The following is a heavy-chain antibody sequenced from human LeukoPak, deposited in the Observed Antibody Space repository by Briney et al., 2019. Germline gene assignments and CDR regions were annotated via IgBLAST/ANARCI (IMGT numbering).Heavy chain of an antibody. J-gene: IGHJ4*02. V-gene: IGHV4-61*02. Sequence: SETLSLTSTVSGGSISSGSYYWSWIRQPAGKGLEWIGRIYTSGSTNYNPSLKSRVTISVDTSKNQFSLKLSSVTAADTAVYDCARDRRTGTTFSFDYWGQGTLVTVSS. CDR3: ARDRRTGTTFSFDY. CDR2: IYTSGST. D-gene: IGHD1-7*01. CDR1: GGSISSGSYY.